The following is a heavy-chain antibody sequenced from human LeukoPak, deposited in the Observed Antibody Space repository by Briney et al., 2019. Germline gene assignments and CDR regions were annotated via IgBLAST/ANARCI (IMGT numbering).Heavy chain of an antibody. CDR2: ISTTNRYI. CDR3: VKTFSSSSTDALDF. CDR1: GFTFISYS. V-gene: IGHV3-21*01. D-gene: IGHD6-13*01. J-gene: IGHJ3*01. Sequence: PGGSLRLSCAASGFTFISYSMNWVRQAPGKGLEWVSSISTTNRYIYYADSVKGRFTISRDNAENSLYLQMNSLRAEDTALYYCVKTFSSSSTDALDFWGQGTMVIVSS.